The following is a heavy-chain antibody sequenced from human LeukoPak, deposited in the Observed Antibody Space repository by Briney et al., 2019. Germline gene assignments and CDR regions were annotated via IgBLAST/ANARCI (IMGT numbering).Heavy chain of an antibody. CDR3: ARESSGYYYSYFDY. CDR1: GGSISTSNYY. Sequence: SETLSLTCTVSGGSISTSNYYWGWLRQPPGKGLEWIGSIYYSGSTYYNPSLKSRVTISVDTSKNQFSLKLSSVTAADTAVYYCARESSGYYYSYFDYWGQGTLVTVSS. CDR2: IYYSGST. J-gene: IGHJ4*02. V-gene: IGHV4-39*07. D-gene: IGHD3-22*01.